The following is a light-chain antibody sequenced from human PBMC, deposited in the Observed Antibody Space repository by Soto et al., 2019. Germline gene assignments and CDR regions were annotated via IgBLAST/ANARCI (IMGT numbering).Light chain of an antibody. V-gene: IGLV2-14*01. CDR2: EVS. CDR3: TSFTRSSTFV. CDR1: SSDVGGYNY. J-gene: IGLJ1*01. Sequence: QSALTQPASVSGSPGQSITISCTGTSSDVGGYNYVSWYQQHPGKAPKLMIYEVSNRPSGVSNRFSGSKSGNTASLTISGLQAEDDADYYCTSFTRSSTFVSGTGTKVTVL.